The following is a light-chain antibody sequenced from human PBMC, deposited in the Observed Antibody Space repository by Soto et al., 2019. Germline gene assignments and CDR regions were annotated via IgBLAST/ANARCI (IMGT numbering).Light chain of an antibody. V-gene: IGLV4-69*01. J-gene: IGLJ3*02. Sequence: QPVLTQSPSASASLGASVKLTCTLSSGHSSYAIAWHQQQPEKGPRYLMKLNSDGSHNKGDGIPDRFSGSSSGAERYLTISSLQSEDEADYYCQTWGTGIRGVFGGGTQLTVL. CDR2: LNSDGSH. CDR3: QTWGTGIRGV. CDR1: SGHSSYA.